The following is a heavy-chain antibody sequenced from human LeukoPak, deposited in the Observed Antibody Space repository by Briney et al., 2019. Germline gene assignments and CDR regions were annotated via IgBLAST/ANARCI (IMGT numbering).Heavy chain of an antibody. Sequence: ASVKVSCKASGYTFTDYYMHWVRQAPRQGLESMGGINRNSGSTNYAQKVQGRVAMTRDTSISTAYMELSRLTSDDTAVYYCASGGVAVAGSAIDYWGQGTLVTVSS. CDR2: INRNSGST. D-gene: IGHD6-19*01. CDR3: ASGGVAVAGSAIDY. V-gene: IGHV1-2*02. J-gene: IGHJ4*02. CDR1: GYTFTDYY.